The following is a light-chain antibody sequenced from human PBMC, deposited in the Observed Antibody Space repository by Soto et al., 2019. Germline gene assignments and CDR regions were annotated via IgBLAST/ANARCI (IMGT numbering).Light chain of an antibody. CDR1: QSISSY. J-gene: IGKJ4*01. V-gene: IGKV3-11*01. Sequence: EIVLTQSPATLSLSPGETATLSCRASQSISSYLAWYQHKPGQTPRLLIYDASKRAPGIPARFSGSGSGTDFTLTISSLEPEDFAVYYCQQRSNWLTFGGGTKV. CDR2: DAS. CDR3: QQRSNWLT.